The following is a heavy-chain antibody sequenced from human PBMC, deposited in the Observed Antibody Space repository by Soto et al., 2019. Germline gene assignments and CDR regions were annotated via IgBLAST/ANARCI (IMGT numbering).Heavy chain of an antibody. CDR3: ARLLPHRGAITMGDYYYYYMDV. Sequence: SETLSLTCTVSGGSISSYYWSWIRQPPGKGLEWIGYIYYSGSTNYNPSLKSRVTISVDTSKNQFSLKLSSVTAADTAVYYCARLLPHRGAITMGDYYYYYMDVWGKGTTVTVSS. D-gene: IGHD3-3*01. J-gene: IGHJ6*03. CDR2: IYYSGST. CDR1: GGSISSYY. V-gene: IGHV4-59*08.